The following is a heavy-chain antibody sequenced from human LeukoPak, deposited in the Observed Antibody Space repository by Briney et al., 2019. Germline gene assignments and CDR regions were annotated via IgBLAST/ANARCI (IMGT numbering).Heavy chain of an antibody. V-gene: IGHV4-59*01. CDR1: GGSISSYY. CDR3: ARDALRYYYYYYMDV. Sequence: SETLSLTCTVSGGSISSYYWSWIRQPPGKGLEWIGYIYYSGSTNYNPSLKSRVTISVDTSKNQFSLKLSSVTAADTAVYYCARDALRYYYYYYMDVWGKGTTVTVSS. J-gene: IGHJ6*03. CDR2: IYYSGST. D-gene: IGHD3-16*01.